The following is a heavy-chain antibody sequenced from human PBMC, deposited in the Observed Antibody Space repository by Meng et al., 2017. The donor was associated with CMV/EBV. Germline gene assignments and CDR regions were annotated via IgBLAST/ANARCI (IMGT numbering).Heavy chain of an antibody. J-gene: IGHJ4*02. V-gene: IGHV3-30-3*01. CDR1: GFTFSSYA. D-gene: IGHD2-15*01. CDR3: AGYSEPDY. CDR2: ISYDGSNK. Sequence: QGQLVGSGGGVVQPGRSLRLSCAASGFTFSSYAMYWVRQAPGKGLEWVAVISYDGSNKYYADSVKGRFTISRDNSKNTLYLQMNSLRAEDTAVYYCAGYSEPDYWGQGTLVTVSS.